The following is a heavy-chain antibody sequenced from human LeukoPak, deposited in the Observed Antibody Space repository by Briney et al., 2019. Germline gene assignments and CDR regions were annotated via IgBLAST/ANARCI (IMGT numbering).Heavy chain of an antibody. D-gene: IGHD3-22*01. CDR1: GYSFTSYW. CDR2: IYPGDSDT. V-gene: IGHV5-51*01. Sequence: PGESLKISCKGSGYSFTSYWIGWVRQMPGKGLEWMGIIYPGDSDTRYSPSFQGQVTISADKSISTAYLQWSSLKASDTAMYYCATRYNYYDSSGYYGAFDIWGQGTMVTVSS. J-gene: IGHJ3*02. CDR3: ATRYNYYDSSGYYGAFDI.